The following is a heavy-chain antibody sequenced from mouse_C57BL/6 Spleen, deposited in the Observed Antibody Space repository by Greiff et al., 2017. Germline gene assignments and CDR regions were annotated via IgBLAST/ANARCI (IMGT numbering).Heavy chain of an antibody. CDR1: GFTFSDYG. J-gene: IGHJ4*01. CDR2: ISSGSSTI. Sequence: EVKVVESGGGLVKPGGSLKLSCAASGFTFSDYGMHWVRQAPEKGLEWVAYISSGSSTIYYADTVKGRFTISRDNAKNTLFLQMTSLRSEDTAMXYCAREPHYYAMDYWGQGTSVTVSS. CDR3: AREPHYYAMDY. V-gene: IGHV5-17*01.